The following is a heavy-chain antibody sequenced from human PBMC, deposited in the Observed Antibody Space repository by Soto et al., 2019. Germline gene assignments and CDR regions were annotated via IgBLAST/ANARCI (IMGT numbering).Heavy chain of an antibody. J-gene: IGHJ4*02. CDR3: AKSRYSDSSGDFYDY. V-gene: IGHV3-23*01. CDR1: AFTFNNYA. CDR2: IGGSGRTT. Sequence: TGGSLRLSCAASAFTFNNYAMSWVRQAPGKGLEWVSGIGGSGRTTYYADSVKGRFTISRDNSNNTLFLQMNSLRAEDTAVYYCAKSRYSDSSGDFYDYWGXGTLVTVSS. D-gene: IGHD3-22*01.